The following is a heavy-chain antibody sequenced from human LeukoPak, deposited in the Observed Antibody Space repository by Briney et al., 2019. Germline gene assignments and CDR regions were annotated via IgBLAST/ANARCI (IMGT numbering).Heavy chain of an antibody. CDR2: INHSGST. D-gene: IGHD5-24*01. Sequence: SETLSLTCAVYGGSFSGYYWSWIRQPPGKGLEWIGEINHSGSTNYNPSLKSRVTISLDTSKNQFSLKLSSVTAADTAVYYCASLRDVYNYFDYWGQGTLVTVSS. CDR3: ASLRDVYNYFDY. V-gene: IGHV4-34*01. J-gene: IGHJ4*02. CDR1: GGSFSGYY.